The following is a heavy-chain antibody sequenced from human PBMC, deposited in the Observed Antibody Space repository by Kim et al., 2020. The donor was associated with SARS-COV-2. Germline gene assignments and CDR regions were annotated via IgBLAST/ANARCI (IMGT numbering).Heavy chain of an antibody. Sequence: GGSLRLSCAASGFTFDDYAMHWVRQAPGKGLEWVSGISWNSGSIGYADSVKGRFTISRDNAKNSLYLQMNSLRAEDTALYYCAKDDNCSGGSCYSFWFDPWDQGTLVTVSS. D-gene: IGHD2-15*01. V-gene: IGHV3-9*01. J-gene: IGHJ5*02. CDR3: AKDDNCSGGSCYSFWFDP. CDR2: ISWNSGSI. CDR1: GFTFDDYA.